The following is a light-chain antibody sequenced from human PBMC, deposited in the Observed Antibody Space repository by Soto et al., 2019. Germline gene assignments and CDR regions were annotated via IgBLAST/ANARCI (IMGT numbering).Light chain of an antibody. CDR3: SSYTTTNTPYV. CDR2: EVT. J-gene: IGLJ1*01. V-gene: IGLV2-14*01. Sequence: QSALTQPASVSGSPGQSITISCTGSSSDVGAYNFVSWYQHLPGKAPKLILYEVTTRPSGVSSRFSGSKSGNTASLTISGLQADDEANYYCSSYTTTNTPYVFGSGTKLTVL. CDR1: SSDVGAYNF.